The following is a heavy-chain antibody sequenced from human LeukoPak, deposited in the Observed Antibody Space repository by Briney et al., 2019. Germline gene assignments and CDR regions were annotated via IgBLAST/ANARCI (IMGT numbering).Heavy chain of an antibody. CDR2: IAYDGTYE. V-gene: IGHV3-30*07. CDR3: ARAQMGTPTDC. CDR1: GFTFRSYS. Sequence: GGSLRLSCAASGFTFRSYSMHWVHQAPGKGLEWVAVIAYDGTYEYYAASVKGRFTISRDIAKNTLYLQMHSLRAEDTAVYYCARAQMGTPTDCWGQGTLVTVSS. D-gene: IGHD1-14*01. J-gene: IGHJ4*02.